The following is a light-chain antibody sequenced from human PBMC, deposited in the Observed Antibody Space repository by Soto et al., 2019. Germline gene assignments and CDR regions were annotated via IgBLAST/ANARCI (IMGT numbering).Light chain of an antibody. CDR3: ATWDTTLSVYV. J-gene: IGLJ1*01. CDR2: AND. Sequence: QSVLTQPPSVSAAPGQTVSISCSGSSSNIGNNFVSWYQHLPGTAPKLLILANDKRPSGIPDRFSGSKSDTSATLGIIALXTXXXXXXXCATWDTTLSVYVFGTGTKVTVL. V-gene: IGLV1-51*01. CDR1: SSNIGNNF.